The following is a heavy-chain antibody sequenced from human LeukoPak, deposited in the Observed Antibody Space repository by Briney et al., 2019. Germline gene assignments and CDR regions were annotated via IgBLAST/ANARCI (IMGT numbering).Heavy chain of an antibody. CDR3: ARDLWAGYCSSTSCYEDDY. V-gene: IGHV1-18*04. CDR2: ISAYNGNT. Sequence: GASVTVSFKASGYTFTSYGISWVRQAPGQGLEWMGWISAYNGNTNYAQKLQGRVTMTTDTSTSTAYMELRSLRSDDTAVYYCARDLWAGYCSSTSCYEDDYWGQGTLVTVSS. J-gene: IGHJ4*02. D-gene: IGHD2-2*03. CDR1: GYTFTSYG.